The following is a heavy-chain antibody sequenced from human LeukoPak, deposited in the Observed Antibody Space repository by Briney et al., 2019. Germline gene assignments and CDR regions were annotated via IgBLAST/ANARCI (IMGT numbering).Heavy chain of an antibody. CDR2: IYYSGST. J-gene: IGHJ6*02. CDR1: GGSISSYY. V-gene: IGHV4-59*01. Sequence: SETLSLTCTVSGGSISSYYWSWIRQPPGKGLEWIGYIYYSGSTNYNPSLKSRVTISVDTSKNQFSLKLSSVTAADTAVYYCARGGSSSGRSNYYYYGMDVWGQGTTVTVSS. CDR3: ARGGSSSGRSNYYYYGMDV. D-gene: IGHD6-19*01.